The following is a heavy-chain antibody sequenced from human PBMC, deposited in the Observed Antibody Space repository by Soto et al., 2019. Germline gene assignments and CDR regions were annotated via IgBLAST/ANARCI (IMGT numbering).Heavy chain of an antibody. D-gene: IGHD6-13*01. J-gene: IGHJ4*02. CDR3: AKDRDAGPLDY. V-gene: IGHV3-43*01. Sequence: EVQLVESGGVVVQPGGSLRLSCAASGFTFDDYTMHWVRQAPGKGLEWFSLISWDGGSTYYADSVKGRFTISRDNSKNSRYLQMNSLRTEDTALYYCAKDRDAGPLDYWGQGTLVTVSS. CDR2: ISWDGGST. CDR1: GFTFDDYT.